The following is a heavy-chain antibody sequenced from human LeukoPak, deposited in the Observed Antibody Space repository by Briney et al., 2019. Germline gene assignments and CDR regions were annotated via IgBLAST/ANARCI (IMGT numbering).Heavy chain of an antibody. J-gene: IGHJ4*02. V-gene: IGHV3-49*03. CDR1: GFTFGDYA. CDR3: ASPLTGQMVLGY. D-gene: IGHD4/OR15-4a*01. Sequence: GGSLRLSCTASGFTFGDYAMSWFRQAPGKGLEWVGFIRSKAYGGTTEYAASVKGRFTISRDNAKNSLYLQMNSLRAEDTAVYYCASPLTGQMVLGYWGQGTLVTVSS. CDR2: IRSKAYGGTT.